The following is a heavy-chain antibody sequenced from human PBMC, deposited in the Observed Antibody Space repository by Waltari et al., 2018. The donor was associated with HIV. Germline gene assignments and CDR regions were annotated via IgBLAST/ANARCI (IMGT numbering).Heavy chain of an antibody. Sequence: EVPLVESGGGLVQPGGSLSIACAASGLPLSSYEINWVRQAPGKGLQWVSYISGSGGTIYHADSVKGRFTISRDNARNSVFLQMKSLRVEDTAVYYCARDMMATSDALDLWGPGTLVTVSS. CDR1: GLPLSSYE. D-gene: IGHD3-16*01. V-gene: IGHV3-48*03. CDR3: ARDMMATSDALDL. J-gene: IGHJ3*01. CDR2: ISGSGGTI.